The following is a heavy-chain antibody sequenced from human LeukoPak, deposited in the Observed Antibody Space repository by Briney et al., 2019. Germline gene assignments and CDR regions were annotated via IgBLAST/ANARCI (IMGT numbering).Heavy chain of an antibody. D-gene: IGHD4-23*01. Sequence: ASVKVSCKPSGYTFTGYYMLWLRQAPGHGREWMGWINPNSGVTNYAQKFQGRVTMTRETSISTAYMELSRLRSDDTAVYYCARGGIKYGGSPVDYWGQGNLVTVSS. CDR2: INPNSGVT. J-gene: IGHJ4*02. CDR3: ARGGIKYGGSPVDY. CDR1: GYTFTGYY. V-gene: IGHV1-2*02.